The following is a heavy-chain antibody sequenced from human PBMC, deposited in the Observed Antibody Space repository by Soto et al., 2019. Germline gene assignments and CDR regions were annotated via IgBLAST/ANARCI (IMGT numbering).Heavy chain of an antibody. J-gene: IGHJ6*02. CDR2: IHHSGST. CDR1: RECISGHD. CDR3: ARQGFGQLHGLVDV. Sequence: PSGTLSLNFSGSRECISGHDCSLLVQLPGKGLEWIGYIHHSGSTSYNPSLKSRLTMSVDTSKTQFSLKVSSVTAADTALYFCARQGFGQLHGLVDVWGPGTTVTVS. D-gene: IGHD3-10*01. V-gene: IGHV4-59*08.